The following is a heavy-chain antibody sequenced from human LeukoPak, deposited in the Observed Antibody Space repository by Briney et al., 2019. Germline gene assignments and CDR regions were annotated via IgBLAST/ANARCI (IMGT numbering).Heavy chain of an antibody. J-gene: IGHJ4*02. V-gene: IGHV1-69*13. Sequence: ASVTVSCKASGGSFRNSAYVWVRQAPGQGLDWMGGIIPVFGTPNYEDNFQDRVTISADESKNTAYLDLSSLRSEDTAVYFCAILGDGRIGMGLLGSFDYWGQGTLVIVSP. CDR3: AILGDGRIGMGLLGSFDY. CDR2: IIPVFGTP. CDR1: GGSFRNSA. D-gene: IGHD2/OR15-2a*01.